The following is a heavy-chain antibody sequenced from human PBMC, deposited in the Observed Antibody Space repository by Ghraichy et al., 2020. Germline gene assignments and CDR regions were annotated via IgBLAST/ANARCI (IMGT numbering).Heavy chain of an antibody. CDR1: GGSISSYY. D-gene: IGHD2-2*01. CDR2: IYDSETI. J-gene: IGHJ4*02. CDR3: ARSRILDF. V-gene: IGHV4-59*13. Sequence: SETPSLTCTVSGGSISSYYWSWIRQPPGRGLEWIGNIYDSETINYNPSLKSRVTFSLDTSKNQVSLKLSSVTVADTAVYYCARSRILDFWGQGTLVTVSS.